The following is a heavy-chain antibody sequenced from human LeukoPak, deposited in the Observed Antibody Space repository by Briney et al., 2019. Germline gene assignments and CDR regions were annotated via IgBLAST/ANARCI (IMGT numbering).Heavy chain of an antibody. J-gene: IGHJ3*01. CDR1: GFTFSNFG. D-gene: IGHD6-13*01. CDR3: ANFDGSSQAFHL. V-gene: IGHV3-30*18. CDR2: VLYDGSKK. Sequence: GGSLRLSCAASGFTFSNFGMHWVRQAPGKGLEWGAAVLYDGSKKFYSDSVKGRFSIYRDNSNYTLFVQMHSLRPDDTAVYYCANFDGSSQAFHLWGQGTMVTVSS.